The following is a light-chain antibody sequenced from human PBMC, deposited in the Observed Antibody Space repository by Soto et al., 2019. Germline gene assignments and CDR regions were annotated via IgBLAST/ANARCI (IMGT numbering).Light chain of an antibody. CDR2: GAS. Sequence: EIVMTQSPATLSVSPGERATLSCRASQTVNSNLAWYQQKPGQAPRLLIYGASTRATGIPARFSGSGSGTEFTVTISSLQSEDLAVYYCQQYSSWPLTFGGGTKVEIK. CDR1: QTVNSN. CDR3: QQYSSWPLT. V-gene: IGKV3-15*01. J-gene: IGKJ4*01.